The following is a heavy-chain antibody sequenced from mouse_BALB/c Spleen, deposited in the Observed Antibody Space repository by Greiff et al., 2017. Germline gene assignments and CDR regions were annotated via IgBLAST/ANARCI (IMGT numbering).Heavy chain of an antibody. CDR3: ARWDCYVGVYSAMDY. CDR2: ILPGSGST. D-gene: IGHD3-3*01. Sequence: QVQLQQSGAELMKPGASVKISCKATGYTFSSYWIEWVKQRPGHGLEWIGEILPGSGSTNYNEKFKGKATFTADTSSNTAYMQLSSLTSEDSAVYYGARWDCYVGVYSAMDYWGQGTAVTVSS. V-gene: IGHV1-9*01. J-gene: IGHJ4*01. CDR1: GYTFSSYW.